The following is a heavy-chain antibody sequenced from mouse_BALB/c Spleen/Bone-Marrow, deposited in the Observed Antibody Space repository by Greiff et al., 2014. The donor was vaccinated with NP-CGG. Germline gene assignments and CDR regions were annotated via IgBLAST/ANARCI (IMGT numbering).Heavy chain of an antibody. Sequence: EVQLVESGGGLVQPGGSWKLSCAASGFTFSSFGMHWVRQAPEKGLEWVAYISSGSSTIYYADTVKGRFTISRDNPKNTLFLQMTSLRSEDTAMYYCARDDYDYAMDYWGQGTSVTVSS. J-gene: IGHJ4*01. CDR2: ISSGSSTI. V-gene: IGHV5-17*02. D-gene: IGHD2-4*01. CDR1: GFTFSSFG. CDR3: ARDDYDYAMDY.